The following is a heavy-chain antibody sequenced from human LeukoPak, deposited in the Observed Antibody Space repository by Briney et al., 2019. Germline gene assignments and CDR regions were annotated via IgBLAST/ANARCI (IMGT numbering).Heavy chain of an antibody. CDR2: ISGSGGST. J-gene: IGHJ6*02. CDR3: AKDSPYYDFWSGYYTGYYYYGMDV. D-gene: IGHD3-3*01. CDR1: GFTFSSYA. V-gene: IGHV3-23*01. Sequence: GGSLRLSCAASGFTFSSYAMSWVRQAPGKGLEWVSAISGSGGSTYYADSVKGRFTISRDNSKNTLYLQMNSLRAEDTAVYYCAKDSPYYDFWSGYYTGYYYYGMDVGGQGTTVTVSS.